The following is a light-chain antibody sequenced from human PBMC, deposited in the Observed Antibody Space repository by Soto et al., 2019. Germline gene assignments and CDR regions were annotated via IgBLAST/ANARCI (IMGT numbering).Light chain of an antibody. CDR2: GVS. J-gene: IGLJ2*01. V-gene: IGLV2-8*01. Sequence: QSALTQPPSASGSPGQSVTISCTGTSSDVGSYNLVSWHQQHPGKAPKVMIYGVSQRPSGVPDRFSGSKSGNTASLTVSGPQAEDEADYYCSSYAGSSVVFGAGTKLTVL. CDR3: SSYAGSSVV. CDR1: SSDVGSYNL.